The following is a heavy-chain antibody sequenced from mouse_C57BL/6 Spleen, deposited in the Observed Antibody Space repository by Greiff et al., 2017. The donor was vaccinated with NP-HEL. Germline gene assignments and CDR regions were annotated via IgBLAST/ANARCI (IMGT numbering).Heavy chain of an antibody. CDR1: GYTFTSYW. CDR2: IDPSDSYT. CDR3: ARSLLRGYFDY. V-gene: IGHV1-69*01. D-gene: IGHD1-1*01. Sequence: QVQLKESGAELVMPGASVKLSCKASGYTFTSYWMHWVKQRPGQGLEWIGEIDPSDSYTNYNQKFKGKSTLTVDKSSSTAYMQLSSLTSEDSAVYYCARSLLRGYFDYWGQGTTLTVSS. J-gene: IGHJ2*01.